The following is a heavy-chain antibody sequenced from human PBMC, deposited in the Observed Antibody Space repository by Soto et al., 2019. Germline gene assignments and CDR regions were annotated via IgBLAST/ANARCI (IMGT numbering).Heavy chain of an antibody. J-gene: IGHJ6*02. CDR2: IYYSGTT. V-gene: IGHV4-31*03. CDR3: ARVYGDDDHYYGMDV. Sequence: SETLSLTCTVSGGSISSGDYYWSWIRQHPGKGLEWIGYIYYSGTTYYNPSLKSRVTISVDTSKNQFSLKLSSVTAADTAVYYCARVYGDDDHYYGMDVWGQGTTVTVSS. D-gene: IGHD4-17*01. CDR1: GGSISSGDYY.